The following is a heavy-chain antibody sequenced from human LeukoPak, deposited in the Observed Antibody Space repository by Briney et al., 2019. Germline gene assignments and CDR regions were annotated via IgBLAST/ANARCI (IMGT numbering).Heavy chain of an antibody. Sequence: GGSLRLSCAASGFTFSTYAVNWVRQAPGKGLEWVSAISGSGGYTYYTDSVKGRFTISRDNSKNTLYLQIDSLRAEDTAVYYCAKSFWVSGGAFDIWGQGTMVTVSS. CDR3: AKSFWVSGGAFDI. CDR2: ISGSGGYT. CDR1: GFTFSTYA. V-gene: IGHV3-23*01. J-gene: IGHJ3*02. D-gene: IGHD2-15*01.